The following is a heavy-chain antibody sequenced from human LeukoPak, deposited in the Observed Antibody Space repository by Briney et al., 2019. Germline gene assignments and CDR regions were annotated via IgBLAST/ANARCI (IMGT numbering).Heavy chain of an antibody. CDR1: GFTVSSNY. D-gene: IGHD1-1*01. Sequence: GGSLRLSCAASGFTVSSNYMSWVRQAPGKGLEWVSAISGSGGSTYYADSVKGRFTISRDNSKNTLYLQMNSLRAEDTAVYYCGKETKTGSWSLGYWGQGNLVNGSS. J-gene: IGHJ4*02. CDR2: ISGSGGST. V-gene: IGHV3-23*01. CDR3: GKETKTGSWSLGY.